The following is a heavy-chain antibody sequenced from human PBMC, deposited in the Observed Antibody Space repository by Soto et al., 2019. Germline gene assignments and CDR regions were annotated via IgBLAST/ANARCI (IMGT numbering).Heavy chain of an antibody. J-gene: IGHJ6*02. CDR3: ARHEIAARRSYYYGMDV. V-gene: IGHV5-10-1*01. CDR1: GNXFPSYW. Sequence: EXLEISCKSSGNXFPSYWVRWVRHMPGKGLEWMGRIDPSYSYTNYSPSFQGHVTISADKSIITDYLQWSSLKASDNAIYYCARHEIAARRSYYYGMDVWGQGTTVTV. CDR2: IDPSYSYT. D-gene: IGHD6-6*01.